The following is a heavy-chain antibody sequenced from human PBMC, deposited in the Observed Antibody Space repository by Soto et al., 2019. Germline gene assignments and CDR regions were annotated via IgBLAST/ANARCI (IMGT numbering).Heavy chain of an antibody. CDR2: ISYSGST. J-gene: IGHJ5*02. D-gene: IGHD6-19*01. V-gene: IGHV4-59*03. CDR3: AKTIVVAGNLRFDP. Sequence: SETLSLTCSVSGGSISNYYYFWSWLRQSPGRGLEWIGYISYSGSTNYNPSVKSRVTISADMSKNQFSLRLSSVTAADTAIYYRAKTIVVAGNLRFDPWGQGALVTVSS. CDR1: GGSISNYY.